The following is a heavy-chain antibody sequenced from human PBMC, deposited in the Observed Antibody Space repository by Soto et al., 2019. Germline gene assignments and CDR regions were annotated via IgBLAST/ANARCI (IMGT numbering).Heavy chain of an antibody. Sequence: SETLSLTCTVSGGSISSGDYYWSWIRQPPGKGLEWIGYIYYSGSTYYNPSLKSRVTISVDTSKNQFSLKLSSVTAADTAVYYCARDTVLWFGEHVGWFDPWGQGTLVTVSS. J-gene: IGHJ5*02. V-gene: IGHV4-30-4*01. CDR3: ARDTVLWFGEHVGWFDP. CDR2: IYYSGST. CDR1: GGSISSGDYY. D-gene: IGHD3-10*01.